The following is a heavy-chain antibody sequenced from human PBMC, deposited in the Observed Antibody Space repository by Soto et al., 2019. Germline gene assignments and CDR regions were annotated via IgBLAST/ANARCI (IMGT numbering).Heavy chain of an antibody. J-gene: IGHJ4*02. CDR1: GGSISSTNSY. CDR3: ARLNYDY. Sequence: SETLSLTCTVSGGSISSTNSYWGWIRQPPGKGLDWIGIIYYNGGTSYNPSLKSRVTMSVDTSKNQFSLKLNSVTAADTAVYYCARLNYDYWGQGTLVTVSS. CDR2: IYYNGGT. V-gene: IGHV4-39*01.